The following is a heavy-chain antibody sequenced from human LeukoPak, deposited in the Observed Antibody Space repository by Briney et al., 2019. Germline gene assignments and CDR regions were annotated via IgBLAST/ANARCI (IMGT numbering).Heavy chain of an antibody. Sequence: PAGSLTLSCAASGFTFSSYGMYWVLQAPGKGLEWVAFIRYDGSNNYYADSVKGRFTISRDNSKNTLYLQMNSLRAEDTAVYYCAKQVRADGGAGDYFDYWGQGTLVIVSS. CDR1: GFTFSSYG. CDR3: AKQVRADGGAGDYFDY. J-gene: IGHJ4*02. CDR2: IRYDGSNN. D-gene: IGHD3-16*01. V-gene: IGHV3-30*02.